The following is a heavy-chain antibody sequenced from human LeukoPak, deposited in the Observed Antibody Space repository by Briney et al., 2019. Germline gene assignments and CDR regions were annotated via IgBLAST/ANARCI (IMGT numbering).Heavy chain of an antibody. J-gene: IGHJ4*02. Sequence: PSETLSLTCTVSGYSISSGYYWGWIRQPPGKGLEWIGSIYHSGSTYYNPSLKSRVTISVDTSKNQFSLKLSSVTAADTAVYYCARLSQWLVRPQNDYWGQGTLVTVSS. CDR3: ARLSQWLVRPQNDY. D-gene: IGHD6-19*01. CDR1: GYSISSGYY. CDR2: IYHSGST. V-gene: IGHV4-38-2*02.